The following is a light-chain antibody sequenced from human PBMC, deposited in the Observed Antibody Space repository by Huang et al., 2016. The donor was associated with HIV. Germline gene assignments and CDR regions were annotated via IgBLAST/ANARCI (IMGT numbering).Light chain of an antibody. CDR2: GAS. CDR3: QQYDSSQGIS. CDR1: QTIKNIY. Sequence: EIVLTQSPDTLSLSPGERATVSCRVSQTIKNIYLAWYQQKPGQGPRLLIYGASSRATDIPDRFSGSGSGKDFTLTINRLEPEDFAVYYCQQYDSSQGISFGQGTRLEMK. V-gene: IGKV3-20*01. J-gene: IGKJ5*01.